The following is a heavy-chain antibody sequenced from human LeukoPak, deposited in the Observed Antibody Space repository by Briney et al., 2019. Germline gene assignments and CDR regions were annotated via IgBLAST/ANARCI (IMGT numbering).Heavy chain of an antibody. D-gene: IGHD6-13*01. CDR3: ARDGPYSSLDY. J-gene: IGHJ4*02. V-gene: IGHV3-30-3*01. Sequence: GGSLRLSCSASGLTFSNYAMHWVRQAPGKGLESVAIISYDGGNKYYAGSVKGQFTISRDNSESTLYLQMNSLRPEDTAVYYCARDGPYSSLDYWGQGTLVTVSS. CDR1: GLTFSNYA. CDR2: ISYDGGNK.